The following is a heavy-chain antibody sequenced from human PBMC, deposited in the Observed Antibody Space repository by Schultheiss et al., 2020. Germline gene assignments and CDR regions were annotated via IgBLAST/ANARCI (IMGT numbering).Heavy chain of an antibody. D-gene: IGHD6-19*01. CDR1: GGSFSGYY. Sequence: SETLSLTCAVYGGSFSGYYWGWIRQPPGKGLEWIGSIYTSGSTNYNPSLKSRVTISVDTSKNQFSLKLSSVTAADTAVYYCARGRVTANSSGWYCYFDYWGQGTLVTVSS. CDR2: IYTSGST. CDR3: ARGRVTANSSGWYCYFDY. J-gene: IGHJ4*02. V-gene: IGHV4-34*01.